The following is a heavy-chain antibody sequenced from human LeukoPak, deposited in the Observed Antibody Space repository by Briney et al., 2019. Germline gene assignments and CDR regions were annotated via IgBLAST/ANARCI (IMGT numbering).Heavy chain of an antibody. J-gene: IGHJ6*03. CDR3: ARGSAGQYYYYYYMDV. CDR1: GFTFNSYP. CDR2: IWYDGSNK. D-gene: IGHD6-13*01. Sequence: GGSLRLSCAVSGFTFNSYPMHWVRQAPGKGLEWVAVIWYDGSNKYYPDSVRGRFTVSRDDSKNTLYLQMDSLRAEDTAVYYCARGSAGQYYYYYYMDVWGKGTTVTVSS. V-gene: IGHV3-33*01.